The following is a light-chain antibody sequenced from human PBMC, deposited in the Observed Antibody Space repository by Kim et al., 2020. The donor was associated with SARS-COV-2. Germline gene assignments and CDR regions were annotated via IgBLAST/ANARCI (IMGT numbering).Light chain of an antibody. CDR3: QTWGTGIPV. V-gene: IGLV4-69*01. J-gene: IGLJ3*02. CDR2: LNSDGSH. Sequence: QPVLIQSPSASASLGASVRLTCTLSSGHSRYAIAWHQQQPEKGPRYLMKLNSDGSHSKGDGIPDRFSGSSSGAERYLIISSLQSEDEAEYYCQTWGTGIPVFGGGTQLTVL. CDR1: SGHSRYA.